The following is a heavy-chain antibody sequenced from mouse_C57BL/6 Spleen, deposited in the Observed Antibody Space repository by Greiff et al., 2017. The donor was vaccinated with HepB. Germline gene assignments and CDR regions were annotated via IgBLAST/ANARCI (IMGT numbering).Heavy chain of an antibody. V-gene: IGHV1-64*01. CDR3: ARRYYGYEGAMDY. CDR2: IHPNSGST. CDR1: GYTFTSYW. J-gene: IGHJ4*01. D-gene: IGHD2-2*01. Sequence: QVHVKQPGAELVKPGASVKLSCKASGYTFTSYWMHWVKQRPGQGLEWIGMIHPNSGSTNYNEKFKSKATLTVDKSSSTAYMQLSSLTSEDSAVYYCARRYYGYEGAMDYWGQGTSVTVSS.